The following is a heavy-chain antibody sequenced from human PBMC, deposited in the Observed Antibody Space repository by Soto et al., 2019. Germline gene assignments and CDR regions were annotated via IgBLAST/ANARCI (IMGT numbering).Heavy chain of an antibody. CDR2: IYWDDDK. CDR1: GFSLTTSGVG. V-gene: IGHV2-5*02. CDR3: AHRILRTVFGLVTTTAIYFDF. D-gene: IGHD3-3*01. J-gene: IGHJ4*02. Sequence: QITLNESGPTVVKPAATLTLTCTFSGFSLTTSGVGVGWIRQSPGKAPEWLALIYWDDDKRYSASLKSRLTITKDTSKNQVVLTMASVDPVDTATYYCAHRILRTVFGLVTTTAIYFDFWGQGTPVVVSS.